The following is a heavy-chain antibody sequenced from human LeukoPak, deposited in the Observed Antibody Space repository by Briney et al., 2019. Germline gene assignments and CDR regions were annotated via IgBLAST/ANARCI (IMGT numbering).Heavy chain of an antibody. CDR3: ARESDYRPAGGFDY. J-gene: IGHJ4*02. D-gene: IGHD4-11*01. CDR1: GGSFSGYY. Sequence: PSETLSLTCAVYGGSFSGYYWNWIRQPPGKGLEWIGKINHSGSTNYNPSLKSRVTISVDTSKNQFSLKLSSVTAADTAVCYCARESDYRPAGGFDYWGQGTLVTVSS. V-gene: IGHV4-34*01. CDR2: INHSGST.